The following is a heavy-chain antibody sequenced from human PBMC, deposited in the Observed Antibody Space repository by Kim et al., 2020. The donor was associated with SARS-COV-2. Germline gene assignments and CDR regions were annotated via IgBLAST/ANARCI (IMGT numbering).Heavy chain of an antibody. D-gene: IGHD2-15*01. CDR2: ISGSCGST. Sequence: GGSLRLSCAXSGFTFSSYAMSWVRQAPGKGLEWVSAISGSCGSTYYADSVKGRFTISRDNSKNTLYLQMNSLRAEDTAVYYCAKDGSGSTSGFDYWGQGTLVTVSS. CDR3: AKDGSGSTSGFDY. CDR1: GFTFSSYA. V-gene: IGHV3-23*01. J-gene: IGHJ4*02.